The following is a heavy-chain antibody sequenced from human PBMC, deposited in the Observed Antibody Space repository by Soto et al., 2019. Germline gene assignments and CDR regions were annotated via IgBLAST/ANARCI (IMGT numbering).Heavy chain of an antibody. CDR1: GFTVSNNY. D-gene: IGHD2-8*01. CDR3: ATNSDRGY. J-gene: IGHJ4*02. CDR2: IYSGGKT. V-gene: IGHV3-66*01. Sequence: EVQLVESGGGLVQPVGSLRLSCAVSGFTVSNNYMTWVRQAPGKGLEWVSIIYSGGKTYYTDSVKGRFTISRDSSKNTLYLQMNSLRAEDTAVYYCATNSDRGYWGQGTLVTVSS.